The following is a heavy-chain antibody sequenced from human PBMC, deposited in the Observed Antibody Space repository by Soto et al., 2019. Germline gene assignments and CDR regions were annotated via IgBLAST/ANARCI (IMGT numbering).Heavy chain of an antibody. CDR3: ARWKGSGSYRRVPPDY. Sequence: QVQLQESGPGLVKPSQTLSLTCTVSGGSISSGGYYWSWIRQHPGKGLEWIGYIYYSGSTYYNPSLKSRVTIALDTSKNHFSLKLSSVTAADTAVYYCARWKGSGSYRRVPPDYWGQGTLVTVSS. CDR1: GGSISSGGYY. V-gene: IGHV4-31*03. J-gene: IGHJ4*02. D-gene: IGHD3-10*01. CDR2: IYYSGST.